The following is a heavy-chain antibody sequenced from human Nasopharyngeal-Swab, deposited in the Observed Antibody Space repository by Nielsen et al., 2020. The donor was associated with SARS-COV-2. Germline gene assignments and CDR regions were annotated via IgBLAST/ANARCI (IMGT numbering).Heavy chain of an antibody. J-gene: IGHJ4*02. CDR2: ISPHNGNR. CDR3: ARGGIYCSSTSCYPFDH. V-gene: IGHV1-18*01. Sequence: ASVKVSCKASGYTFTNYGISWVRQAPGQGLEWMGWISPHNGNRNYAQKLQGRVTMTTDTSTSTAYMELRSLRFDDTAVYYCARGGIYCSSTSCYPFDHWGQGTLVTVSS. CDR1: GYTFTNYG. D-gene: IGHD2-2*01.